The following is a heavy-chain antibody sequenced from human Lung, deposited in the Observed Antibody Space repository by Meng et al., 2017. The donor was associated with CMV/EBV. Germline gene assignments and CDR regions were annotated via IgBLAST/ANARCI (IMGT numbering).Heavy chain of an antibody. Sequence: GPTLVKTPHNLTFACTFSGFSLSISGVGVGWIRQPPGKALEWLALIYWDDDKRYSPSLKSRLTITKDTSKNQVVLTMTNMDPVDTATYYCTHRPMTSAYYYFDYWGQGTLVTVSS. CDR1: GFSLSISGVG. D-gene: IGHD3-22*01. J-gene: IGHJ4*02. CDR2: IYWDDDK. CDR3: THRPMTSAYYYFDY. V-gene: IGHV2-5*02.